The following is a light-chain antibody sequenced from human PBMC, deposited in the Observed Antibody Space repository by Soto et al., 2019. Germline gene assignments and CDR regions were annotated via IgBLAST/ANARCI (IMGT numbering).Light chain of an antibody. CDR2: DAS. J-gene: IGKJ4*01. V-gene: IGKV3-20*01. CDR1: QSVSSGY. CDR3: QQYGSSPA. Sequence: EIVLTQSPGTLSLSPGERATLSCRASQSVSSGYLAWYQHKPGQAPRLLIYDASSRATGITDRFSGSGSGTDFTLTISRLEPEDFAVYYCQQYGSSPAFGGGTKVEIK.